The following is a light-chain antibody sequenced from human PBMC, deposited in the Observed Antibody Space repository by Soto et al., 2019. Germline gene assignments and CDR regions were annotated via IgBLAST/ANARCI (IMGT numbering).Light chain of an antibody. CDR1: QKSSSW. V-gene: IGKV1-5*01. CDR3: QQYTNYPRT. Sequence: PSTLHRYGHDCITLNWRASQKSSSWLAWYQQKPGKAPKLRIYDASTLERGVPSRFSGTGSGTEFTLTISTLRPDDFVTQYCQQYTNYPRTCGEGTKV. J-gene: IGKJ1*01. CDR2: DAS.